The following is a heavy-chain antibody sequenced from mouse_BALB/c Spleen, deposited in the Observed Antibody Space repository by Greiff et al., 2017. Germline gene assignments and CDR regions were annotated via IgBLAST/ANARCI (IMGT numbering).Heavy chain of an antibody. V-gene: IGHV3-2*02. CDR2: ISYSGST. CDR3: ARSGYSSWFAY. D-gene: IGHD2-3*01. Sequence: EVKLVESGPGLVKPSQSLSLTCTVTGYSITSDYAWNWIRQFPGNKLEWMGYISYSGSTSYNPSLKSRISITRDTSKNQIFLQLNSVTTEDTATYYCARSGYSSWFAYWGQGTLVTVSA. J-gene: IGHJ3*01. CDR1: GYSITSDYA.